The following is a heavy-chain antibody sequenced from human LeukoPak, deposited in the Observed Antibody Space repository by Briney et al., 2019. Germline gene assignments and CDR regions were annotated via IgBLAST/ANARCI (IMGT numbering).Heavy chain of an antibody. J-gene: IGHJ4*02. V-gene: IGHV1-46*01. Sequence: ASVKVSCKTSGYTFTSYYMHWVRQAPGQGLEWMGIINPSGGSTSYAQKFQGRVTMTRDMSTSTVYMELSSLTSDDTAVYYCVRGLRFLEWLLDYWGQGTLVTVSS. CDR3: VRGLRFLEWLLDY. CDR1: GYTFTSYY. CDR2: INPSGGST. D-gene: IGHD3-3*01.